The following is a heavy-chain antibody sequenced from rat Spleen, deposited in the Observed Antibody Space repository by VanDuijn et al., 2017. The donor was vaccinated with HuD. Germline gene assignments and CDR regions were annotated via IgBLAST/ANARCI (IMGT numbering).Heavy chain of an antibody. D-gene: IGHD1-11*01. V-gene: IGHV5-46*01. CDR3: TRDRAHYGYYFDY. Sequence: EVQLVESGGGLVQPGRSMKLSCAASGFTFSSFPMAWVRQAPTKGLEWVATISTSGGSTYYRDSVKGRFTISRDNAKSTLYLQMNSLRSEDTATYYCTRDRAHYGYYFDYWGQGVMVTVSS. J-gene: IGHJ2*01. CDR1: GFTFSSFP. CDR2: ISTSGGST.